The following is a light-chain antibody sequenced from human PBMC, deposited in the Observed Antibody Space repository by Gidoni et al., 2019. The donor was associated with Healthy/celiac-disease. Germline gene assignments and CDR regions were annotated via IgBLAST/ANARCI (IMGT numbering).Light chain of an antibody. V-gene: IGKV1-39*01. CDR3: QQSYSTPRT. CDR2: AAS. Sequence: DIQLTQSPSSLSASVGDRVTITCQASQSISSYLHWYQQKPGKAPKLLIYAASSLQSGVPSRFSGSGSGTDFTLTISSLQPEDFATYHCQQSYSTPRTFGQGTKLEIK. J-gene: IGKJ2*01. CDR1: QSISSY.